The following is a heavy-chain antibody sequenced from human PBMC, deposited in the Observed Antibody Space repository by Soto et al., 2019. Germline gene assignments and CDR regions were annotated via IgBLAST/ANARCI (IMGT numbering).Heavy chain of an antibody. CDR1: GCSISSGGYY. Sequence: TLSLTXAVSGCSISSGGYYWSWIRQPPGKGLEWIEYIYHSGSTYYTPSLKSRVTISVDRSKNQFSLKLSSVTAADTAVYYCARGYSGNWFDPWGQGTLVTVSS. D-gene: IGHD5-12*01. J-gene: IGHJ5*02. CDR2: IYHSGST. CDR3: ARGYSGNWFDP. V-gene: IGHV4-30-2*01.